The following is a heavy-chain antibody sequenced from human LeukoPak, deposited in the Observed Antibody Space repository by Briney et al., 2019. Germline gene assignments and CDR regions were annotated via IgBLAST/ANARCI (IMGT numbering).Heavy chain of an antibody. J-gene: IGHJ4*02. CDR3: ARGGRNCSGGSCPYYFDY. CDR1: GGTFSSYA. D-gene: IGHD2-15*01. V-gene: IGHV1-69*05. Sequence: SVKVSCKASGGTFSSYAISWVRQAPGQGLEWMGGIIPIFGTANYAQKFQGRVTITTDESTSTAYMELSSLRSEDTAVYYCARGGRNCSGGSCPYYFDYWGQGTLVTVSS. CDR2: IIPIFGTA.